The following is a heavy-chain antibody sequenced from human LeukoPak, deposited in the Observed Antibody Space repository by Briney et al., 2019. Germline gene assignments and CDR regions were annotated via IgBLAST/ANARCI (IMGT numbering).Heavy chain of an antibody. V-gene: IGHV3-74*01. Sequence: SGGSLRLSCAASGFTFSTYWMHWVRQAPGKGLVWVSRISSDGSITGYADSVKGRFTISRDNSKNTLYLQMNSLRAEDTAVYYCAKDIDSSSWNPLFDPWGQGTLVTVSS. D-gene: IGHD6-13*01. CDR2: ISSDGSIT. CDR1: GFTFSTYW. CDR3: AKDIDSSSWNPLFDP. J-gene: IGHJ5*02.